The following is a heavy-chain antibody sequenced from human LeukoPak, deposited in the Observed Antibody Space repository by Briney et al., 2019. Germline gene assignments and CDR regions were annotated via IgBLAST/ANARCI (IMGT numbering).Heavy chain of an antibody. Sequence: GASVEVSCKASGYTFTSYGISWVRQAPGQGLEWMGWISAYNGNTNYAQKLQGRVTMTTDTSTSTAYMELRSLRSDDTAVYYCARKDYGSGSYYYFDYWGQGTLVTVSS. CDR2: ISAYNGNT. CDR1: GYTFTSYG. J-gene: IGHJ4*02. V-gene: IGHV1-18*01. CDR3: ARKDYGSGSYYYFDY. D-gene: IGHD3-10*01.